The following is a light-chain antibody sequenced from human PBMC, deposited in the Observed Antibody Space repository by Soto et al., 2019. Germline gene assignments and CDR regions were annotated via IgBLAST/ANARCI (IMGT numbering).Light chain of an antibody. V-gene: IGLV2-14*01. CDR3: SSYTGFSTLVP. CDR2: DVT. Sequence: QSVLTQPASVSGSPGQSITISCTGTSSDVGAYDYVSWYQHHPGKAPKLLIYDVTNRPSGVSNRFSGSKSGNTASLTISGLQAEDEADYYCSSYTGFSTLVPFGGGTKLTVL. CDR1: SSDVGAYDY. J-gene: IGLJ2*01.